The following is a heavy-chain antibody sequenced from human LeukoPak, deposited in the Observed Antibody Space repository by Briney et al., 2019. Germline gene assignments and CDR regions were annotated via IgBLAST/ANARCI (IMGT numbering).Heavy chain of an antibody. Sequence: ASVKVSCKASGGTFSSYAISWVRQAPGQGLEWMGRIIPILGIANYAQKFQGRVTITADKSTSTAYMELSSLRSEDTAVYYCATVYSGSYYGDYWGQGTLVTVSS. V-gene: IGHV1-69*04. J-gene: IGHJ4*02. D-gene: IGHD1-26*01. CDR1: GGTFSSYA. CDR3: ATVYSGSYYGDY. CDR2: IIPILGIA.